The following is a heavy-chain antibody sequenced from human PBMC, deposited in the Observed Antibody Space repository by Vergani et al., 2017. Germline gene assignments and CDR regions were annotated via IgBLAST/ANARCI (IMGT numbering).Heavy chain of an antibody. CDR2: IYSGDET. J-gene: IGHJ5*02. CDR1: GSTVSGNY. Sequence: ELQLVESGGGLVQPGGSLRLSCAASGSTVSGNYMTWVRQAPGKGLEWVSPIYSGDETYYADSVKGRVTISRNTSKNTLHRQINNLRVEDPAVYYWARGNYYGSGTYVDAWGQETLVAVSS. D-gene: IGHD3-10*01. V-gene: IGHV3-66*02. CDR3: ARGNYYGSGTYVDA.